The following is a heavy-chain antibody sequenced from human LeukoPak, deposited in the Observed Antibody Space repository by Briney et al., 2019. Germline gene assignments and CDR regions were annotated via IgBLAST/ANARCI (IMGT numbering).Heavy chain of an antibody. J-gene: IGHJ5*02. CDR1: GFTFSSYA. D-gene: IGHD2-15*01. Sequence: GGSLRLSCAASGFTFSSYAMSWVRQAPGKGLEWVSASSGSGGSTYYADSVKGRFTISRDNSKNTLYLQMNSLRAEDTAVYYCAKDHVLGYCSGGSCHNWFDPWGQGTLVTVSS. CDR3: AKDHVLGYCSGGSCHNWFDP. CDR2: SSGSGGST. V-gene: IGHV3-23*01.